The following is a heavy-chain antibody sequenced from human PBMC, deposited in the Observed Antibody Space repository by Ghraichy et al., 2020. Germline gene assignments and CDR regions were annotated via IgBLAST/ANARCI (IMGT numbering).Heavy chain of an antibody. CDR3: ASMKWWGPFDY. D-gene: IGHD2-15*01. V-gene: IGHV3-7*03. J-gene: IGHJ4*02. CDR1: GFTFSNYW. Sequence: GGSLRLSCAASGFTFSNYWMSWVRQAPGKGLEWVANMNQDGSASYYLASVKGRFTISRDNAKNSLYLQMNSLRAEDTAVFYCASMKWWGPFDYWGQGSLVTVPS. CDR2: MNQDGSAS.